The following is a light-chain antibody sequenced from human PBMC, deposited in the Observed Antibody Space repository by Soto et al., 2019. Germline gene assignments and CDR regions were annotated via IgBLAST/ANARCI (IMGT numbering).Light chain of an antibody. CDR1: SSNIGSNT. V-gene: IGLV1-44*01. J-gene: IGLJ2*01. CDR3: AAWDDSLKGVV. Sequence: QSVLTQPPSASGTPGQRVTISCSGSSSNIGSNTVNWYQQLPGTAPKLLIYSNNQRPSGVPDRFSGSKSGTSASLAISGLQSEDEADYYGAAWDDSLKGVVFGGGTQLTVL. CDR2: SNN.